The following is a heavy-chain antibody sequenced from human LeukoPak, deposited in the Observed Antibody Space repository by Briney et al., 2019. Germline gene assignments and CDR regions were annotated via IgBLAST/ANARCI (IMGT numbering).Heavy chain of an antibody. Sequence: PSDTLSLTCTVSGDSISSYYWSWIRQPPGKGLEWIGYIYYSGSTNYNPSLKSRVTISVDTSKNQFSLKLNSVTAADTAVYYCARGIYCSSSSCYYYFDYWGQGTLVT. CDR1: GDSISSYY. CDR2: IYYSGST. J-gene: IGHJ4*02. V-gene: IGHV4-59*07. D-gene: IGHD2-2*01. CDR3: ARGIYCSSSSCYYYFDY.